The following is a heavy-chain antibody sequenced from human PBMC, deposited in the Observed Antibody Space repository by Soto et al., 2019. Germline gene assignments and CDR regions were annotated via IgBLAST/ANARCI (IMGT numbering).Heavy chain of an antibody. J-gene: IGHJ4*02. Sequence: EVQLVESGGGLVQPGRSLRLSCAASGFTFDDYAMHWVRQAPGKGLEWVSGISWNSGSIGYADSVKGRFTISRDNAKNSLYLQMNSLRAEDTALYYCAKTYYDSSGYYQPFDYWGQGTLVTVSS. CDR1: GFTFDDYA. CDR3: AKTYYDSSGYYQPFDY. D-gene: IGHD3-22*01. V-gene: IGHV3-9*01. CDR2: ISWNSGSI.